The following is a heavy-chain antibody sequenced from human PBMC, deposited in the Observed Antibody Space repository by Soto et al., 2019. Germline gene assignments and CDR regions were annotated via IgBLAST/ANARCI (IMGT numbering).Heavy chain of an antibody. CDR3: ARVDDISTLSATTGNDY. D-gene: IGHD1-26*01. Sequence: QVQLVQSGAELKKPGSSVKVSCKASGGSFSSYTISWVRQAPGQGVEWMGRISHFHSIADYALKVQGRVTISADESTSTAYMELSSLRPEDTAVYYCARVDDISTLSATTGNDYWGQGTLVTVSS. V-gene: IGHV1-69*02. CDR1: GGSFSSYT. CDR2: ISHFHSIA. J-gene: IGHJ4*02.